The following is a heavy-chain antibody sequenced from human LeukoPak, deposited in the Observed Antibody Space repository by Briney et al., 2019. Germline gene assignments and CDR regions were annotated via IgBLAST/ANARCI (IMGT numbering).Heavy chain of an antibody. Sequence: ASVKVSCKASGYTFTSYDINWVRQATGQGLEWMGWMNPNSGNTGYAQKFQGRVTMTRNTSISTAYMELSSLRSEDTAVYYCARANWIDILTGANWFDPWGQGTLATVSS. CDR1: GYTFTSYD. J-gene: IGHJ5*02. CDR2: MNPNSGNT. D-gene: IGHD3-9*01. CDR3: ARANWIDILTGANWFDP. V-gene: IGHV1-8*01.